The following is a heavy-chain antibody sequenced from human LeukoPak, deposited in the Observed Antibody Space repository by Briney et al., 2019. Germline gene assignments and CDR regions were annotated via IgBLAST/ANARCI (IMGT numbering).Heavy chain of an antibody. CDR2: IITIFGTA. D-gene: IGHD4-23*01. CDR3: ARGGESGGNEDY. J-gene: IGHJ4*02. Sequence: ASVKVSCKASGGTFSSYAISWVRQAPGQGLEWMGGIITIFGTANYAQKFQGRVTITADESTSTAYVELSSLRSEDTAVYYCARGGESGGNEDYWGQGTLVTVSS. CDR1: GGTFSSYA. V-gene: IGHV1-69*13.